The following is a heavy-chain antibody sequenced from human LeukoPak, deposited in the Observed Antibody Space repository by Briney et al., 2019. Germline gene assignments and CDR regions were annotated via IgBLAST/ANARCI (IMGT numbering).Heavy chain of an antibody. J-gene: IGHJ4*02. CDR3: ARRMPRNYVCGGYRSGLREYYFDY. D-gene: IGHD3-16*02. CDR1: GGSFSGYY. V-gene: IGHV4-34*01. CDR2: INHSGST. Sequence: SETLSLTCAVYGGSFSGYYWSWIRQPPGKGLEWIGEINHSGSTNYNPSLKSRVTISVDTSKNQFSLKLSSVTAADTAVYYCARRMPRNYVCGGYRSGLREYYFDYWGQGTLVTVSS.